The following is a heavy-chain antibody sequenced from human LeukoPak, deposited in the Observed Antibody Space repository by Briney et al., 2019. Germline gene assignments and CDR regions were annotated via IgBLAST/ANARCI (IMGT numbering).Heavy chain of an antibody. CDR2: ISWNSGTI. J-gene: IGHJ4*02. CDR1: GFTFDDYA. V-gene: IGHV3-9*01. CDR3: AKGNNYGQSNPHDY. Sequence: QTGGSLRLSCAASGFTFDDYAMHWVPQAPGKGLEWVSGISWNSGTIGYADSVKGRFTISRDNAKNSLYLQMNSLRAEDTALYYCAKGNNYGQSNPHDYWGQGTLVTVSS. D-gene: IGHD4-17*01.